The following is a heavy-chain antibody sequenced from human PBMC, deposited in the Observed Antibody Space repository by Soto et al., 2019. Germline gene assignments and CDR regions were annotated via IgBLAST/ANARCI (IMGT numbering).Heavy chain of an antibody. CDR2: ISGNGGRI. CDR1: GLTFDDYA. J-gene: IGHJ4*02. CDR3: ATQGY. Sequence: EVQLVESGGGLVQPGRSLRLSCAASGLTFDDYAMHWVRQAPGKGLEWVSGISGNGGRIGYADSVKCRFTISRVNTKNSLYLQMHSVRVEDTAFYYCATQGYWGQGTLVTVSS. V-gene: IGHV3-9*01.